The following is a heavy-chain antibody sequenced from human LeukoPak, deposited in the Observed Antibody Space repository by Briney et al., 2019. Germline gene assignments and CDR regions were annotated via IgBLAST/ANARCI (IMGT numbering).Heavy chain of an antibody. CDR3: ARAPYYYDSSGSYYYGMDV. D-gene: IGHD3-22*01. V-gene: IGHV4-59*01. Sequence: SETLSLTCTVSGGSISSYYWSWIRQPPGKGLEWIGYIYYSGSTNYNPSFKSRVTVSVDTSKNQFSLKLSSVTAADTAVYYCARAPYYYDSSGSYYYGMDVWGQGTTVTVSS. CDR2: IYYSGST. CDR1: GGSISSYY. J-gene: IGHJ6*02.